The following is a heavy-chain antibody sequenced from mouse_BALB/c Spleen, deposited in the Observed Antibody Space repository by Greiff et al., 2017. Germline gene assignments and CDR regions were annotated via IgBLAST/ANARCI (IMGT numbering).Heavy chain of an antibody. Sequence: QVQLQQSGPGLVQPSQSLSITCTVSGFSLTSYGVHWVRQSPGKGLEWLGVIWSGGSTDYNAAFISRLSISKDNSKSQVFFKMNSLQANDTAIYYCARIYYRYPYYYAMDYWGQGTSVTVSS. CDR2: IWSGGST. V-gene: IGHV2-2*02. CDR3: ARIYYRYPYYYAMDY. D-gene: IGHD2-14*01. CDR1: GFSLTSYG. J-gene: IGHJ4*01.